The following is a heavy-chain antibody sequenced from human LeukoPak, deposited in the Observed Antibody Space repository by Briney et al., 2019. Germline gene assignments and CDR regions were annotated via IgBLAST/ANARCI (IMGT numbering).Heavy chain of an antibody. Sequence: SVKVSCKASGFTFTSSAMQWVRQARGQRLEWIGWIVVGSGNTNYAQKFQERVTITRDMSTSTAYMELSSLRSEDTAVYYCAREPPIAVAHIDYWGQGTLVTVSS. D-gene: IGHD6-19*01. CDR2: IVVGSGNT. CDR1: GFTFTSSA. CDR3: AREPPIAVAHIDY. V-gene: IGHV1-58*02. J-gene: IGHJ4*02.